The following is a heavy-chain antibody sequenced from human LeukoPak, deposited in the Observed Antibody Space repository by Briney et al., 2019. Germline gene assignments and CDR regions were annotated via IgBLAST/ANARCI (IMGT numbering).Heavy chain of an antibody. D-gene: IGHD3/OR15-3a*01. Sequence: GGSLTLSFKGSGYSFSSCWIGWVRQMPRKGLEWMGIIYPGDSDTRYSPSFQGQVTISADKSISTAYLQWSSLKASDTAMYYCARHLDLDYWGQGTLVTVSS. V-gene: IGHV5-51*01. J-gene: IGHJ4*02. CDR1: GYSFSSCW. CDR3: ARHLDLDY. CDR2: IYPGDSDT.